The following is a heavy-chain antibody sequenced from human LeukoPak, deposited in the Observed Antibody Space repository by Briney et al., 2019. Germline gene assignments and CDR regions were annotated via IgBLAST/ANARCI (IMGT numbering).Heavy chain of an antibody. V-gene: IGHV3-74*01. CDR1: GFTFSSYW. CDR2: INSDGSST. CDR3: ARVGRDYYDSSGYYYRDDAFDI. J-gene: IGHJ3*02. Sequence: PGGSLRLSCAASGFTFSSYWMHWVRQAPGKGLVWVSRINSDGSSTSYADSVKGRFTISRDNAKNTLYLQMNSLRAEDTAVYYCARVGRDYYDSSGYYYRDDAFDIWGQGTMVTVSS. D-gene: IGHD3-22*01.